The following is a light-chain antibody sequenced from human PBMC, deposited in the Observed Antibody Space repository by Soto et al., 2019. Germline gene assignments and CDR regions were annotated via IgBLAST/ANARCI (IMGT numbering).Light chain of an antibody. J-gene: IGKJ1*01. CDR2: WAS. V-gene: IGKV4-1*01. CDR3: QQHYTSPWT. CDR1: QSLLNSSNNKNY. Sequence: DIVMTQSPDSLAVSLGERATINCKSSQSLLNSSNNKNYLAWYQQKSGQPPKLIIYWASTREAGVPERFSGSGSGTDFTLTISSLQAEDVAVYYCQQHYTSPWTFGQGTKAEIK.